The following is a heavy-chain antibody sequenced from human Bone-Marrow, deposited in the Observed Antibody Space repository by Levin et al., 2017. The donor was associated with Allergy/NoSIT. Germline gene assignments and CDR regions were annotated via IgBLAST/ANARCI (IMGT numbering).Heavy chain of an antibody. CDR1: GGTFSSYA. CDR2: IIPIFGTA. J-gene: IGHJ3*02. CDR3: ARDYYGSGSSYFDAFDI. Sequence: SVKVSCKASGGTFSSYAISWVRQAPGQGLEWMGGIIPIFGTANYAQKFQGRVTITADESTSTAYMELSSLRSEDTAVYYCARDYYGSGSSYFDAFDIWGQGTMVTVSS. V-gene: IGHV1-69*13. D-gene: IGHD3-10*01.